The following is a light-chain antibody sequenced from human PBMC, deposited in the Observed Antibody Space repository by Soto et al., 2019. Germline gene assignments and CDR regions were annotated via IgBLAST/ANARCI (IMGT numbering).Light chain of an antibody. CDR2: AAS. Sequence: MTQTPLSSPVTLGQPASISCRSSQSLVHSDGNTYLSWFQQRPGKAPKLLIYAASTLQSGVPSRFSGSGSGTDFTLTISSLQTEDFATYYCQQSYSTVLPTFGGGTRVDIK. CDR3: QQSYSTVLPT. CDR1: QSLVHSDGNTY. V-gene: IGKV1-39*01. J-gene: IGKJ4*01.